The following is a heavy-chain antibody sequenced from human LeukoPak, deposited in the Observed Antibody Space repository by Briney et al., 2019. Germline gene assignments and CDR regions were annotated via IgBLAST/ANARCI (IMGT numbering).Heavy chain of an antibody. CDR2: IKQDGSEE. Sequence: GRSLRLSCAASGFIFSSYWMSWVRQAPGKGLEWVANIKQDGSEEYYVDSVKGRFTISRDNAKNSLYLQMNSLRAEDTAVYYCAVGDIAARFDYWGQGTLVTVSS. V-gene: IGHV3-7*01. D-gene: IGHD6-6*01. CDR1: GFIFSSYW. J-gene: IGHJ4*02. CDR3: AVGDIAARFDY.